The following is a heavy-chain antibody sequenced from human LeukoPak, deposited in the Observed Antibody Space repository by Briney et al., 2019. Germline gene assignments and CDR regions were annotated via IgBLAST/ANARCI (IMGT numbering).Heavy chain of an antibody. Sequence: GGSLRLSCAASGFTFSSNYMSWVRQAPGKGLEWVSAISGSGGSTYYADSVKGRFTISRDNSKNTLYLQMNSLRAEDTAVYYCHLVGATTLDYWGQGTLVTVSS. CDR1: GFTFSSNY. V-gene: IGHV3-23*01. J-gene: IGHJ4*02. CDR3: HLVGATTLDY. D-gene: IGHD1-26*01. CDR2: ISGSGGST.